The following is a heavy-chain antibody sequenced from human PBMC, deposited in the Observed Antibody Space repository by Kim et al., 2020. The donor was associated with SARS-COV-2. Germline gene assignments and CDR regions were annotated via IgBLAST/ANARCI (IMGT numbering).Heavy chain of an antibody. CDR2: ISYDGSNK. V-gene: IGHV3-30*04. CDR3: ARGTDKDY. J-gene: IGHJ4*02. D-gene: IGHD2-21*02. Sequence: GGSLRLSCAASGFTFSSYAMHWVRQAPGKGLEWVAVISYDGSNKYYADSVKGRFTISRDNSKNTLYLQMNSLRAEDTAVYYCARGTDKDYWGQGTLVGVCS. CDR1: GFTFSSYA.